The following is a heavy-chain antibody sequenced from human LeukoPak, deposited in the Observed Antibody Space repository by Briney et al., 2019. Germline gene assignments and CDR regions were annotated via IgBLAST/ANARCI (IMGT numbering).Heavy chain of an antibody. J-gene: IGHJ3*02. V-gene: IGHV3-53*05. D-gene: IGHD1-26*01. Sequence: GGSLRLSCAASGFTVSSNYMSWVRQAPGEGLEWVSVIYSDDSTYYADSVRGRFTISRDNSKNTLYLQMNSLRAEDTAVYYCARDGRVGATRLNTWGQGTMVTVSS. CDR2: IYSDDST. CDR1: GFTVSSNY. CDR3: ARDGRVGATRLNT.